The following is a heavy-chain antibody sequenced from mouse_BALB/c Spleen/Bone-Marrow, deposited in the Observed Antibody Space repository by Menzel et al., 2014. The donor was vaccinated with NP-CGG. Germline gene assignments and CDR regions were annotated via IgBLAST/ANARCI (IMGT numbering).Heavy chain of an antibody. V-gene: IGHV14-3*02. D-gene: IGHD1-1*01. CDR2: IDPANGNT. Sequence: EVKLVESGAELVKPGASVKLSCTASGFNIKDTYMHWVKQRPEQGLEWIGRIDPANGNTKYDPKFQGKATITADTSSNTAYLQLSSLTSEDTAVYYCAFYYYGSSLFAYWGQGTLVTVSA. CDR3: AFYYYGSSLFAY. CDR1: GFNIKDTY. J-gene: IGHJ3*01.